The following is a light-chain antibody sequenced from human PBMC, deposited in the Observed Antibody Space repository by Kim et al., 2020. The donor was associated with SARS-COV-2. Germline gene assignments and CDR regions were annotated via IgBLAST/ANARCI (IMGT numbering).Light chain of an antibody. Sequence: VSPGERGTLSCRASQSVSTDFAWYQQKPGQAPRLLIHDASIRATGTPARFSSSGSGTEFTLTISNLQSEDFAVYHCHQYNRWPFTFGQGTRLEIK. CDR3: HQYNRWPFT. CDR1: QSVSTD. CDR2: DAS. V-gene: IGKV3D-15*03. J-gene: IGKJ5*01.